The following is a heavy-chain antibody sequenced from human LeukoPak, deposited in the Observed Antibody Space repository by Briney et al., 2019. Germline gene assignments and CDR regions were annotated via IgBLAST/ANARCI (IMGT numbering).Heavy chain of an antibody. V-gene: IGHV3-30*02. Sequence: GGSLRLSCAASGFTFSSYGMHWVRQAPGKGLEWVAFIRYDESNKYYADSVKGRFRISRDDSKNTLYLQMNSLSGEDTAIYYCAKDLLRDRWFGESWGQGTLVTVSS. CDR2: IRYDESNK. CDR1: GFTFSSYG. D-gene: IGHD3-10*01. J-gene: IGHJ5*02. CDR3: AKDLLRDRWFGES.